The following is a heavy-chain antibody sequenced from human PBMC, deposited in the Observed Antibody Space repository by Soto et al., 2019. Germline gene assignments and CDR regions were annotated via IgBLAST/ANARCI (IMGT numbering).Heavy chain of an antibody. V-gene: IGHV4-59*08. J-gene: IGHJ4*02. CDR1: CGSISSYY. CDR3: ARHHDS. CDR2: IYYSGST. Sequence: SETLSLTCSVSCGSISSYYWSWIRQPPGKGLEWIGYIYYSGSTNYNPSLKSRVTISVDTSKNQFSLKLSSVTAADTAVYYCARHHDSWGQGTLVTVSS.